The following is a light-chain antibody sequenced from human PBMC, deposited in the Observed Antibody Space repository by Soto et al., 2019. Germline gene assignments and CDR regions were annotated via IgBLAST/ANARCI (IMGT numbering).Light chain of an antibody. CDR2: GNN. J-gene: IGLJ1*01. CDR3: QSCDSSLSGSYV. Sequence: QSVLTQPPSVSGAPGQRVTISCTGSSSNIGAGYDVHWYQRLPGTAPTVLIYGNNNRHSGLPDRFSGSKSGTSAPLANTGLQAVDEADYYCQSCDSSLSGSYVFGTGTKHTVL. V-gene: IGLV1-40*01. CDR1: SSNIGAGYD.